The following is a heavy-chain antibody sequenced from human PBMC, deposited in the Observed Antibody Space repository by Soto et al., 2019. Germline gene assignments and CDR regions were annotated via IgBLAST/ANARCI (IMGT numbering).Heavy chain of an antibody. CDR2: IYYSGST. CDR3: ARGDSWYPD. Sequence: PXKGLEWIGYIYYSGSTYYNPSLKSRVTISVDTSKNQFSLKLSSVTAADTAVYYCARGDSWYPDWGQGTLVTVSS. J-gene: IGHJ4*02. D-gene: IGHD6-13*01. V-gene: IGHV4-30-4*01.